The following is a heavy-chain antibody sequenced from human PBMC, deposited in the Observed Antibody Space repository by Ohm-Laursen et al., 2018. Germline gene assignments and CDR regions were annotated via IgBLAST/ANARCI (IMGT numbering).Heavy chain of an antibody. D-gene: IGHD3-10*01. CDR3: ARAEWFGEQYGMDV. J-gene: IGHJ6*02. Sequence: GTLSLTCTVSGGSISSYYWSWIRQPAGKGLEWIGRIYTSGSTNYNPSLKSRVTMSVDTSKNQFSLKLSSVTAADTAVYYCARAEWFGEQYGMDVWGQGTTVTVSS. CDR2: IYTSGST. CDR1: GGSISSYY. V-gene: IGHV4-4*07.